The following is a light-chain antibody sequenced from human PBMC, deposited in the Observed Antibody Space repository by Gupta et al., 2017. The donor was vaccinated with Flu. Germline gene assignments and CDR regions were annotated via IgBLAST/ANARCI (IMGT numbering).Light chain of an antibody. CDR1: IFPKQY. Sequence: SYELTQPPSVSVSPGQTARITCSGDIFPKQYAYWYQQKPGQAPVLMIYKDTERASGTPERFSGSISRTTVTLTISGVRAEDEADYYCQSADSSGSYVFGTGTKVTGL. V-gene: IGLV3-25*03. CDR2: KDT. J-gene: IGLJ1*01. CDR3: QSADSSGSYV.